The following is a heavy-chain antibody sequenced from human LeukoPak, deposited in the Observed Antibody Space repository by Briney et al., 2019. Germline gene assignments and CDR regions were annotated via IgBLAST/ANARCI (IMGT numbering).Heavy chain of an antibody. CDR2: ISSSSSYI. D-gene: IGHD3-10*01. CDR3: ARDRAAPRGYYYYGMDV. V-gene: IGHV3-21*01. J-gene: IGHJ6*02. CDR1: GFTFSSYS. Sequence: PGGSLRLSCAASGFTFSSYSMNWVRQAPGKELEWVSSISSSSSYIYYADSVKGRFTISRDNAKNSLYLQMNSLRAEDTAVYYCARDRAAPRGYYYYGMDVWGQGTTVTVSS.